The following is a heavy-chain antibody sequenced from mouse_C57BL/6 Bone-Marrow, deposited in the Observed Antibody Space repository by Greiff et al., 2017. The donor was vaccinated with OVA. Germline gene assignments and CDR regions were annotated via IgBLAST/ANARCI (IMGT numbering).Heavy chain of an antibody. CDR3: AQGLREAY. CDR1: GYAFSSSW. CDR2: IYPGDGDT. V-gene: IGHV1-82*01. J-gene: IGHJ3*01. D-gene: IGHD2-2*01. Sequence: QVQLQQSGPELVKPGASVKISCKASGYAFSSSWMNWVKQRPGKGLEWIGRIYPGDGDTNYNGKFKGKATLTADKSSSTAYMQLSSLTSEGSAVYFCAQGLREAYWGQESLVTVSA.